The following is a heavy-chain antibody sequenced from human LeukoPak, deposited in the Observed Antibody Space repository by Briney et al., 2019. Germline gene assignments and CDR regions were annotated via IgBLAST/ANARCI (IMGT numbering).Heavy chain of an antibody. J-gene: IGHJ4*02. D-gene: IGHD3-10*01. CDR2: IYYSGST. Sequence: SETLSLTCTVSGGSISSYYWSWIRQPPGKGLEWIGYIYYSGSTNYNPSLKSRVTISVDTSKNQFSLKLSSVTAADTAVYYCARIYGSGSYYNVDYFDYWGQGTLVTVSS. CDR3: ARIYGSGSYYNVDYFDY. CDR1: GGSISSYY. V-gene: IGHV4-59*01.